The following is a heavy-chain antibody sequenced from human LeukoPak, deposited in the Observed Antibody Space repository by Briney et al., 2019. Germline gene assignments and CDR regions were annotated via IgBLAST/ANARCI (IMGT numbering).Heavy chain of an antibody. D-gene: IGHD2-15*01. CDR1: GYTFTGYY. J-gene: IGHJ6*03. V-gene: IGHV1-8*03. Sequence: ASVKVSCKASGYTFTGYYMHWVRQATGQGLEWMGWMNPNSGNTGYAQKFQGRVTITRNTSISTAYMELSSLRSEDTAVYYCARGRRGVAASLYYYYYMDVWGKGTTVTVSS. CDR2: MNPNSGNT. CDR3: ARGRRGVAASLYYYYYMDV.